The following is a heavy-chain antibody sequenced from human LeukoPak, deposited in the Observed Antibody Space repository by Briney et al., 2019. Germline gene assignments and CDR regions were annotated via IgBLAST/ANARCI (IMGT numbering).Heavy chain of an antibody. Sequence: SETLSLTCTVSGGSISSGDYYWSWIRQPPGKGLEWIGEINHSGSTNYNPSLKSRVTISVDTSKNQFSLKLSSVTAADTAVYYCAREWNPDYGEPHWGQGTLVTVSS. D-gene: IGHD4-17*01. J-gene: IGHJ4*02. CDR1: GGSISSGDYY. CDR2: INHSGST. CDR3: AREWNPDYGEPH. V-gene: IGHV4-39*07.